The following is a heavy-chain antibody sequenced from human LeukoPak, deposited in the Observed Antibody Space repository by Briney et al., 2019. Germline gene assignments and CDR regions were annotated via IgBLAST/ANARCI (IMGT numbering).Heavy chain of an antibody. CDR2: ISWNSGSI. V-gene: IGHV3-9*01. J-gene: IGHJ6*02. CDR3: AKAVRRHYDFWSGYYDLYYHYGMDV. CDR1: GFTFDDYA. Sequence: GGSLRLSCAASGFTFDDYAMHWVRQAPGKGLEWVSGISWNSGSIGYADSVKGRFTISRDNAKNSLYLQMNSLRAEDTALYYCAKAVRRHYDFWSGYYDLYYHYGMDVWGQGTTVTVSS. D-gene: IGHD3-3*01.